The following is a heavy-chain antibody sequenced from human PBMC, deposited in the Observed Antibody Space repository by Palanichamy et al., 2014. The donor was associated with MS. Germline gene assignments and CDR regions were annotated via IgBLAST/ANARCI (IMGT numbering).Heavy chain of an antibody. CDR2: ISSSSSTI. J-gene: IGHJ6*02. V-gene: IGHV3-48*01. CDR1: GFTFSSYS. D-gene: IGHD2-2*01. CDR3: ARESRVVVPAAMLKTGYYYGMDV. Sequence: EVQLVESGGGLVQPGGSLRLSCAASGFTFSSYSMNWVRQAPGKGLEWVSYISSSSSTIYYADSVKGRFTISRDNAKNSLYPQMNSLRAEDTAVYYCARESRVVVPAAMLKTGYYYGMDVWGQGTTVTVSS.